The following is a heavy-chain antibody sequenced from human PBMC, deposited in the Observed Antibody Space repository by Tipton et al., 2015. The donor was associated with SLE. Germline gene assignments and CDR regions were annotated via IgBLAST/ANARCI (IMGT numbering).Heavy chain of an antibody. J-gene: IGHJ4*02. CDR1: GFTFSDYY. CDR3: ARGVDTAMVIRY. Sequence: SLRLSCAASGFTFSDYYMSWIRQAPGKGLECVSYMSNSGSTTYYADTVKGRFTISRDNARKSLFLQMHSLIADDTAVYYCARGVDTAMVIRYWGQGTLVTVSS. D-gene: IGHD5-18*01. V-gene: IGHV3-11*04. CDR2: MSNSGSTT.